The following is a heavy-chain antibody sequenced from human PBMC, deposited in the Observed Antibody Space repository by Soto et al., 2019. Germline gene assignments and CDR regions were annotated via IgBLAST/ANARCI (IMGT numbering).Heavy chain of an antibody. CDR1: GFTFSSYA. CDR2: ISYDGSNK. V-gene: IGHV3-30-3*01. CDR3: ARERWASSLIKLPLDY. Sequence: QVQLVESGGGVVQPGRSLRLSCAASGFTFSSYAMHWVRQAPGKGLEWVAVISYDGSNKYYADSVKGRFTISRDNSKNTLYLQMNSLRAEDTAVYYCARERWASSLIKLPLDYCGQGTLVTVSS. D-gene: IGHD3-16*01. J-gene: IGHJ4*02.